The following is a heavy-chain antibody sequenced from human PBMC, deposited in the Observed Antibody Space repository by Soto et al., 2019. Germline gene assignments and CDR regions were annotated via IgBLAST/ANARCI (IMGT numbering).Heavy chain of an antibody. CDR1: GFTVNNNY. J-gene: IGHJ4*02. V-gene: IGHV3-66*01. CDR3: AREAPPCGGGSCYFDY. CDR2: FYSGGST. Sequence: EVQLVESGGGLVQPGGSLRLSCAASGFTVNNNYMNWVRQAPGKGLEWVSVFYSGGSTFYADSVKGRFTISRDISENTLNLQMNSLRAEDKAVYYCAREAPPCGGGSCYFDYWGQGTLLTVSS. D-gene: IGHD2-15*01.